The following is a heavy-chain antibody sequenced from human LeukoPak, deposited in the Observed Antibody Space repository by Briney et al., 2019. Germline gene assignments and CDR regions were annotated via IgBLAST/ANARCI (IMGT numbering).Heavy chain of an antibody. CDR2: IYSNEAT. Sequence: SETLSLTCTVSGGSITGYHWSWIRQPPAKGLEWIGYIYSNEATQYKPPLKSRVTISADTSKNQFSLKLTSVSAADTAIYYCARRNDFDIWGQGTMVTVSS. CDR1: GGSITGYH. CDR3: ARRNDFDI. V-gene: IGHV4-4*08. J-gene: IGHJ3*02.